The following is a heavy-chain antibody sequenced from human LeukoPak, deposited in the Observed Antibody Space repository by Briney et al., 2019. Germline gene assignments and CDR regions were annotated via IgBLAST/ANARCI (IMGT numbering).Heavy chain of an antibody. V-gene: IGHV3-23*01. J-gene: IGHJ4*02. Sequence: TGGSLRLSCAASGFTFSSSAMSWVRQAPGKGLEWVSAISNNGGYTYYADSVQGRFTISRDKSKSTVCVQMNSLRAEDTAVYYCAKQLGYCSDGSCYFPYWGQGTLVTVSS. D-gene: IGHD2-15*01. CDR1: GFTFSSSA. CDR2: ISNNGGYT. CDR3: AKQLGYCSDGSCYFPY.